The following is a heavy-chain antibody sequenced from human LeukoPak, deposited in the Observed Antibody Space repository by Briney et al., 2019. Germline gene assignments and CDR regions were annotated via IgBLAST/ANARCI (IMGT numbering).Heavy chain of an antibody. Sequence: GASVKVSCKASGYTFTSYGISWVRQAPGRGLEWMGWISAYNGNTNYAQKLQGRVTMTTDTSTSTAYMELRSLRSDDTAVYYCARGPLYYDFWSGYYFFDYWGQGTLVTVSS. D-gene: IGHD3-3*01. V-gene: IGHV1-18*01. CDR3: ARGPLYYDFWSGYYFFDY. CDR1: GYTFTSYG. J-gene: IGHJ4*02. CDR2: ISAYNGNT.